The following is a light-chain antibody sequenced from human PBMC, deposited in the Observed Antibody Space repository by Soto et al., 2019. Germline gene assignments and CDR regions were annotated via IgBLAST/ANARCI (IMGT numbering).Light chain of an antibody. CDR2: GIS. J-gene: IGKJ4*01. Sequence: EIVMTQSPATLSVSPGERATLSCRASQSVSSSLAWCQQKPGQAPRLLIYGISTRATGLPGRFSGSGSGTEFTLTISSLQSEDLAVYYCQQYNNWPLTFGGGTKVEIK. CDR1: QSVSSS. V-gene: IGKV3-15*01. CDR3: QQYNNWPLT.